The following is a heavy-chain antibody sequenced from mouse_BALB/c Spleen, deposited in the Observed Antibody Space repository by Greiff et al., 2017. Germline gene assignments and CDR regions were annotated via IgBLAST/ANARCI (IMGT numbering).Heavy chain of an antibody. V-gene: IGHV1-7*01. CDR2: INPSTGYT. D-gene: IGHD2-10*02. J-gene: IGHJ2*01. Sequence: VQLQQSGAELAKPGASVKMSCKASGYTFTSYWMHWVKQRPGQGLEWIGYINPSTGYTECNQKFKDKATLTADKSSSTAYMQLSSLTSEDSAVYYCARGGYGYLDYWGQGTTLTVSS. CDR3: ARGGYGYLDY. CDR1: GYTFTSYW.